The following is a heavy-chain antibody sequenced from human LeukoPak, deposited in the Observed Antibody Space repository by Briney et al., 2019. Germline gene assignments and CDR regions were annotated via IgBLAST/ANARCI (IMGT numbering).Heavy chain of an antibody. Sequence: SETLSHTCTVSGGSISSSSYYWGWIRQPPGKGLEWIGSIYYSRSTYYNPSLKSRVTISVDTSKNQFSLKLSSVTAADTAVYYCARGDCSGGSCYLFDYWGQGALVTVSS. CDR1: GGSISSSSYY. J-gene: IGHJ4*02. CDR2: IYYSRST. D-gene: IGHD2-15*01. CDR3: ARGDCSGGSCYLFDY. V-gene: IGHV4-39*01.